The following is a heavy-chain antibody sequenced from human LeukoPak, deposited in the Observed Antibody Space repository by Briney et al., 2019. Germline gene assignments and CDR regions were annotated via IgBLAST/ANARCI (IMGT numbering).Heavy chain of an antibody. CDR3: AKDGHSSWYYYNFFDY. CDR1: GFTFSSSA. V-gene: IGHV3-23*01. CDR2: ISGSGDST. Sequence: GSLRLSCAASGFTFSSSAMSWVRQAPGKGLEWVSSISGSGDSTYYADSVKGRFTISRDNSKNTLYLQVNSLRAEDTAVYYCAKDGHSSWYYYNFFDYWGQGTLVTVSS. J-gene: IGHJ4*02. D-gene: IGHD6-13*01.